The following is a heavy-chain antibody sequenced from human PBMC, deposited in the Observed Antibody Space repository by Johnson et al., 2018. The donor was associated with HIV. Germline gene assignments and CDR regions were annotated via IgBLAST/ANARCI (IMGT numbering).Heavy chain of an antibody. J-gene: IGHJ3*02. CDR2: ISPNGDST. CDR3: AKTGGGAALDS. CDR1: GFTFSSYH. V-gene: IGHV3-64*01. Sequence: VQLVESGGGVVQPGGSLRLSCAASGFTFSSYHMNWVRQAPGKGLEYVAGISPNGDSTSYGNSMKGRFTVSRDNSKNTLYLQLGSLRGEDMAVYYCAKTGGGAALDSWGQGTMVTVSS. D-gene: IGHD3-16*01.